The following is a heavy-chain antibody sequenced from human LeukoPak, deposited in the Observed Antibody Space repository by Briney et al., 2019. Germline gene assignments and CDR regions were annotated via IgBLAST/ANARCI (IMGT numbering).Heavy chain of an antibody. Sequence: GEPLKISCKGSGYSSTSYWIGWVRQMPGKGREWMGIIYPGDSDTRYSPSFQGQVTISADKSISTAYLQWSSLKASDTAMYYCARQAWDGGYDYWHFDYWGQGTLVTVSS. CDR3: ARQAWDGGYDYWHFDY. CDR1: GYSSTSYW. J-gene: IGHJ4*02. CDR2: IYPGDSDT. D-gene: IGHD5-12*01. V-gene: IGHV5-51*01.